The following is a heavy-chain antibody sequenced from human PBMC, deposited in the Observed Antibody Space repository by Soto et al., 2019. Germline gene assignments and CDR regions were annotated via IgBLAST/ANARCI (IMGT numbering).Heavy chain of an antibody. CDR1: GGSISSSSYY. Sequence: SETLSLTCTVSGGSISSSSYYWGWIRQPPGKGLEWIGSIYYSGSTYYNPSLKSRVTISVDTSKNQFSLKLSSVTAADTAVYYCARNGVRGSEVWFDPWGQGTLVTVSS. J-gene: IGHJ5*02. CDR3: ARNGVRGSEVWFDP. V-gene: IGHV4-39*01. D-gene: IGHD3-10*01. CDR2: IYYSGST.